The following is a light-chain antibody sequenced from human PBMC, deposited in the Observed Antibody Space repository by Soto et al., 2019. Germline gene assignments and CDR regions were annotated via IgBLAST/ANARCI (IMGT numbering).Light chain of an antibody. CDR1: QSVSRSY. Sequence: DIVLTQSPGTLSLSPGDTATLSCRASQSVSRSYLAWYQQKPCQAPRLLIYGASIRATGIPDRFSGSGSGTDFTLTISRLEPEDFAVYYCQQYGSSPLTFGGGTKVEIK. CDR2: GAS. J-gene: IGKJ4*01. V-gene: IGKV3-20*01. CDR3: QQYGSSPLT.